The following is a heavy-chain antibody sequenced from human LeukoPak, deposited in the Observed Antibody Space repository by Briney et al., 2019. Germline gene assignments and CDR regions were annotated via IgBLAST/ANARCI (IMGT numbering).Heavy chain of an antibody. V-gene: IGHV1-69*04. CDR1: GGTFSSYT. CDR3: ARDPGCSSTSCSTDYYYYYGMDV. Sequence: PVKVSCKASGGTFSSYTISWVRQAPGQGLEWMGRIIPILGIANYAQKFQGRVTITADKSTSTAYMELSSLRSEDTAVYYCARDPGCSSTSCSTDYYYYYGMDVWGQGTTVTVSS. J-gene: IGHJ6*02. CDR2: IIPILGIA. D-gene: IGHD2-2*02.